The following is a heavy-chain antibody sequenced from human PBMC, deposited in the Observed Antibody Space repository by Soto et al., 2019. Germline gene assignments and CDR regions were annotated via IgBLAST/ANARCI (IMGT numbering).Heavy chain of an antibody. J-gene: IGHJ6*02. V-gene: IGHV1-24*01. CDR2: FDPEDGET. D-gene: IGHD2-8*01. CDR3: ATSYCTNGVCYSFYYYGMDV. CDR1: GYTLTELS. Sequence: ASVKVSCKVCGYTLTELSMHWVRQAPGKGLEWMGGFDPEDGETIYAQKFQGRVTMTEDTSTDTADMELSSLRSEDTAVYYCATSYCTNGVCYSFYYYGMDVWGQGTTVTVSS.